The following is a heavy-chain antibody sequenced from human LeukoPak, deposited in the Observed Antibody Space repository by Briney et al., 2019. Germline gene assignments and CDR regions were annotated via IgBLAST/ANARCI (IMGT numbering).Heavy chain of an antibody. CDR2: ISYNGGST. J-gene: IGHJ4*02. Sequence: GGSLRLSCSASGFTLSSHAMHWVRQAPGKALEYVSAISYNGGSTYYANSVKDRFTISRDNSKNTLYLQMSSLRPEDTAVFYCVRRTGNYFDYWGQGTLVAVSS. CDR1: GFTLSSHA. D-gene: IGHD3/OR15-3a*01. CDR3: VRRTGNYFDY. V-gene: IGHV3-64D*09.